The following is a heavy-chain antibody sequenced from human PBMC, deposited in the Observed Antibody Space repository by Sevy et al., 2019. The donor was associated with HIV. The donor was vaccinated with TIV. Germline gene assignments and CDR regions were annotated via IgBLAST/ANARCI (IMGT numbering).Heavy chain of an antibody. CDR2: ISHSGST. Sequence: SETLSLTCTVSGDSISSSFWSWIRQPPGKGLEWIGYISHSGSTKYSPSLKSRVTISVDTSKNQFSLKVNSVTAADTAVYYCTRDFYDNRPRGFDPWGQGILVTVSS. V-gene: IGHV4-59*01. D-gene: IGHD3-22*01. J-gene: IGHJ5*02. CDR3: TRDFYDNRPRGFDP. CDR1: GDSISSSF.